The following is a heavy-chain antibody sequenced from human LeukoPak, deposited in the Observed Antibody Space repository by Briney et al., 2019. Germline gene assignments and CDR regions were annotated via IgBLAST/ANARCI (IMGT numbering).Heavy chain of an antibody. CDR1: GFTFSSHG. D-gene: IGHD3-9*01. V-gene: IGHV3-30*02. CDR2: IRSDGDSQ. J-gene: IGHJ4*02. Sequence: GGSLRLSCAASGFTFSSHGMHWVRQAPGKGLEWVASIRSDGDSQCYVESVKGRFTISRDNSKNTLYLQMNSLRAEDTAVYYCAKDSRAPRYFDCLYGALDFDYWGQGTLVTVSS. CDR3: AKDSRAPRYFDCLYGALDFDY.